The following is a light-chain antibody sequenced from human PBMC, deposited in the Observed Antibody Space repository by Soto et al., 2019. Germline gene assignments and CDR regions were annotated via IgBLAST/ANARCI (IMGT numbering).Light chain of an antibody. Sequence: QSLLTQPSSVSGSPGQSITVSCTRTTSDVGGYDYVAWYQQHPGKAPKLMIYDVSSRPSGVSNRFSGSKSGNTASLTISGLQAEDEADYYCSSYLGSSTLSGVFGTGTRSPS. CDR2: DVS. CDR3: SSYLGSSTLSGV. CDR1: TSDVGGYDY. V-gene: IGLV2-14*01. J-gene: IGLJ1*01.